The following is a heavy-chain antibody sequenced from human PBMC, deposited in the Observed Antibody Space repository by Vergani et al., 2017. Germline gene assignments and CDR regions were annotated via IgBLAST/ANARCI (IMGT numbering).Heavy chain of an antibody. CDR2: VSGSSATP. CDR3: TKGRRGYTGYFFDY. V-gene: IGHV3-23*01. CDR1: GFSFPGYA. D-gene: IGHD5-12*01. J-gene: IGHJ4*02. Sequence: EVQLLESGGDLVQPGGSLRLSCAASGFSFPGYAMSWVRQAPGKGLEWVSSVSGSSATPYYADSVKGRFIISRDNSKNTLHLQMNSLRADDTAVYYCTKGRRGYTGYFFDYWGQGTLVTVSS.